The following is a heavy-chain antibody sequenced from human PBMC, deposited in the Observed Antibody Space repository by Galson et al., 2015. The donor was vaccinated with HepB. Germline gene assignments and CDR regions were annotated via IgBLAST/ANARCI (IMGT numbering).Heavy chain of an antibody. CDR2: ISSSSSTI. V-gene: IGHV3-48*01. Sequence: SLRLSCAASGFTFSSYSMNWVRQAPGKGLEWVSYISSSSSTIYYADSVKGRFTISRDSAKNSLYLQMNSLRAEDTAVYYCARAMVRGVFDYWGQGTLVTVSS. CDR1: GFTFSSYS. D-gene: IGHD3-10*01. CDR3: ARAMVRGVFDY. J-gene: IGHJ4*02.